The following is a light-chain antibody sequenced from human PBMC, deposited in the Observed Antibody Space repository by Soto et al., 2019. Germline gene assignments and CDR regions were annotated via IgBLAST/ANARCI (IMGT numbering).Light chain of an antibody. CDR2: DAS. J-gene: IGKJ5*01. CDR1: QDISNY. CDR3: QLYDNLPLT. V-gene: IGKV1-33*01. Sequence: DIQMTQSPSSLSASVGDRVTITCQASQDISNYLNWYQQKPGKAPKLLIYDASNLETGVPSRFSGSGSGTDCTFTICSLQPEDIATLYCQLYDNLPLTFIQGTLLEIK.